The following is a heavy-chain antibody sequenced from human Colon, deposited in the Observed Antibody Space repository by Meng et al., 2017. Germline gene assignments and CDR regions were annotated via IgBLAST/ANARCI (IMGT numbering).Heavy chain of an antibody. CDR2: ISGSGDSI. CDR1: GLTFSSYG. CDR3: ATRDGGNGAFDR. V-gene: IGHV3-23*01. D-gene: IGHD4-23*01. Sequence: GESLKISCEVSGLTFSSYGMSWVRQAPGKGLEWVADISGSGDSIYYADSVKGRFTISRDNSKNTLYLQMNSQRAEGTAVYYCATRDGGNGAFDRWGQGTMVTVSS. J-gene: IGHJ3*02.